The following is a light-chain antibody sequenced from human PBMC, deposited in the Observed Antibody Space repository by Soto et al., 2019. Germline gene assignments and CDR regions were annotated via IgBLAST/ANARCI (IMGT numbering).Light chain of an antibody. CDR3: QVWDIMTDNYV. Sequence: CGGDNIGNKRVHWYRQKPGQAPVLVISYDXDRPSGIPERFSGSNSGNTATLTISRVEAGDEADYYCQVWDIMTDNYVFGTGTKLTVL. V-gene: IGLV3-21*04. CDR2: YDX. J-gene: IGLJ1*01. CDR1: NIGNKR.